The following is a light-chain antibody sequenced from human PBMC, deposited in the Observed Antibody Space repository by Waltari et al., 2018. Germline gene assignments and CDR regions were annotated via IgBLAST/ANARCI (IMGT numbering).Light chain of an antibody. J-gene: IGKJ2*01. CDR2: WAS. V-gene: IGKV4-1*01. CDR3: QQYYSTPPT. CDR1: QNLLWSYYFKNY. Sequence: DVVMTHSPDSLAVSLGARAHINCTSSQNLLWSYYFKNYLSWYQQKPGQPPKLLIYWASTREAGVPDRCSGSGSGTDFTLTISGLQAEDVAVYYCQQYYSTPPTFGQGTKLMIK.